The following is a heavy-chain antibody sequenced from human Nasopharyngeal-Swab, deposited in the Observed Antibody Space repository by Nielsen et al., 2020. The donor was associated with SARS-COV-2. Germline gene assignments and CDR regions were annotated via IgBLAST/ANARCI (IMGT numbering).Heavy chain of an antibody. D-gene: IGHD2-15*01. Sequence: ESLKISCTVSGGSIRSYYWSWIRQSPGKELDWIGNVYYTGSTQYNPSLKSRVTVSIDTSDNQFSLKLSSVTAADTAVYYCARDTPNYGMDVWGQGTSVTVSS. J-gene: IGHJ6*02. CDR3: ARDTPNYGMDV. CDR2: VYYTGST. CDR1: GGSIRSYY. V-gene: IGHV4-59*01.